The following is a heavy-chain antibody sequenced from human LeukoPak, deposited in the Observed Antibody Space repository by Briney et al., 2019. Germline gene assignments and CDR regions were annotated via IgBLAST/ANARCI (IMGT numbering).Heavy chain of an antibody. V-gene: IGHV4-61*01. Sequence: SETLSLTCTVSGGSVGSGSYYWSWIRQSPGKGLEWVGYILYSDITNYNPSLKSRVTMSVDTSKNQFSLRLTSVTAADTAVYYCAAMAVNWFDPWGQGTLVIVSS. D-gene: IGHD5-18*01. CDR2: ILYSDIT. CDR1: GGSVGSGSYY. CDR3: AAMAVNWFDP. J-gene: IGHJ5*02.